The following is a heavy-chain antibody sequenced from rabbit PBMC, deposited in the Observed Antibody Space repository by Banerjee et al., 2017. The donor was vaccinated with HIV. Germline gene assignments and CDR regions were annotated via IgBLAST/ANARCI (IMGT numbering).Heavy chain of an antibody. CDR2: IYTGDGNT. CDR3: ARSGYASNFYLISRLDL. Sequence: QSLEESGGDLVKPEGSLTLTCKASGFSFSSAYYMCWVRQAPGKGLEWIACIYTGDGNTYYASWAKGRFTISRSTSLNTVTLQMTSLTAADTATYFCARSGYASNFYLISRLDLWGQGTLVTVS. CDR1: GFSFSSAYY. J-gene: IGHJ3*01. D-gene: IGHD6-1*01. V-gene: IGHV1S40*01.